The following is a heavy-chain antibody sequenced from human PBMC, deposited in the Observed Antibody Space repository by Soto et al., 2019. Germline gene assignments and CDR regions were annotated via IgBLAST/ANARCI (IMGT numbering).Heavy chain of an antibody. V-gene: IGHV4-34*01. CDR3: AIGQNGYSSSWYVD. D-gene: IGHD6-13*01. CDR2: INHVGGT. J-gene: IGHJ4*02. CDR1: GGSFSGYY. Sequence: QVQLQQWGAGLLKPSETLSLTCDVYGGSFSGYYWSWIRQPPGKGLEWIGEINHVGGTYYNPSLKSRLTISVDTSKNQFSLKVNSVTAADTAVYYCAIGQNGYSSSWYVDWGQGTQVTVSS.